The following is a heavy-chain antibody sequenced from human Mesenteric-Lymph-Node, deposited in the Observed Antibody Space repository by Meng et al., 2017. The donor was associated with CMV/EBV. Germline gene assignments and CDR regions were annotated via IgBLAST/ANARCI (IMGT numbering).Heavy chain of an antibody. D-gene: IGHD5-18*01. J-gene: IGHJ6*02. CDR3: ARVTAMEDCYYYHDMDV. V-gene: IGHV1-18*01. CDR1: GYTFSNYG. Sequence: ASVKVSCKASGYTFSNYGISWVRQAPGQGLEWMGWISVYNGNTNYAQKLQGRVTMTTDTSTSTAYMELRSLRSDDAALYYCARVTAMEDCYYYHDMDVWGQGTTVTVSS. CDR2: ISVYNGNT.